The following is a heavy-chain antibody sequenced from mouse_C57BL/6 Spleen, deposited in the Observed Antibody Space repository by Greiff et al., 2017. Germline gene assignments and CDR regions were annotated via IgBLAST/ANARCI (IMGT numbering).Heavy chain of an antibody. CDR1: GYTFTDYY. CDR2: INPNNGGT. D-gene: IGHD4-1*01. V-gene: IGHV1-26*01. J-gene: IGHJ3*01. CDR3: ASPGTMGAWAY. Sequence: EVQLQQSGPELVKPGASVKISCKASGYTFTDYYMNWVKQSHGKSLEWIGDINPNNGGTSYNQKFKGKATLTVDKSSSTAYMELRSLTSEDSAVYYCASPGTMGAWAYWGQGTLVTVSA.